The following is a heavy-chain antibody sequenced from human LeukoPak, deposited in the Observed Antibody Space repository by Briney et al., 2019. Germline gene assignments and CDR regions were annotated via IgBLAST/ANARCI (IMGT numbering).Heavy chain of an antibody. CDR2: IYHSGST. J-gene: IGHJ4*02. V-gene: IGHV4-38-2*02. CDR1: GYSISSGYY. D-gene: IGHD2-2*01. CDR3: ARDLRGFRDIVVVPAVFSFDY. Sequence: PSETLSLTCTVSGYSISSGYYWGWIRQPPGKGLEWIGSIYHSGSTYYNPSLKSRVTISVDTSKNQFSLQLSSVPAADTAVYHCARDLRGFRDIVVVPAVFSFDYWGQGTLVTASS.